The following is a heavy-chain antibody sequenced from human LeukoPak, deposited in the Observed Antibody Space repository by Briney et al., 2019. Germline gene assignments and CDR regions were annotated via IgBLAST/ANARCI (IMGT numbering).Heavy chain of an antibody. CDR2: ISASGGST. D-gene: IGHD3-10*01. CDR1: GFTLSSYA. Sequence: GGSLRLSCAASGFTLSSYAMSWVRQAPGKGLEWVPSISASGGSTNYADSVKGRFTISRDNSKNTVYLQMNSLRAEDTAVYYCAKVMKGSERLTMVRGVIIKTAGLYYMDVWGKGTTVTVSS. CDR3: AKVMKGSERLTMVRGVIIKTAGLYYMDV. V-gene: IGHV3-23*01. J-gene: IGHJ6*03.